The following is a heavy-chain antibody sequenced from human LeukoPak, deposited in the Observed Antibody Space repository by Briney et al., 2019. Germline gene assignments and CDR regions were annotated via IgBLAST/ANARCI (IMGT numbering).Heavy chain of an antibody. D-gene: IGHD6-19*01. CDR3: ARDQGYSSGWYDAFDI. V-gene: IGHV3-21*01. CDR2: ISSSSSYI. Sequence: PGESLRLSCAASGFTFSSYSMNWVRQAPGKGLEWVSSISSSSSYIYYADSVKGRFTISRDNAKNSLYLQMNSLRAEDTAVYYCARDQGYSSGWYDAFDIWGQGTMVTVSS. CDR1: GFTFSSYS. J-gene: IGHJ3*02.